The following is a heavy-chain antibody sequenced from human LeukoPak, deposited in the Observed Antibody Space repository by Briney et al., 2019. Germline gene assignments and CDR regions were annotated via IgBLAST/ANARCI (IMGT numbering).Heavy chain of an antibody. Sequence: ASVKVSCTASGYTFTSYGISWVRQAPGQGLEWMGGIIPIFGTANYAQKFQGRVTITTDESTSTAYMELSSLRSEDTAVYYCARVGSSSSWYYFDYWGQGTLVTVSS. CDR3: ARVGSSSSWYYFDY. D-gene: IGHD6-13*01. CDR1: GYTFTSYG. J-gene: IGHJ4*02. V-gene: IGHV1-69*05. CDR2: IIPIFGTA.